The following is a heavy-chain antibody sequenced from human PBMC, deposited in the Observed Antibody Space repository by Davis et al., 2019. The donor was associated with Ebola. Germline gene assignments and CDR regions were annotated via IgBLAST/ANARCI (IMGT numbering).Heavy chain of an antibody. J-gene: IGHJ5*02. D-gene: IGHD3-22*01. CDR3: ARYYYDSSGHPGFDP. Sequence: PGGSLRLSCAASGFTFSTYTMNWVRQAPGKGLEWVSAISGSGGSTYYADSVKGRFTISRDNSKNTLYLQMNSLRAEDTAVYYCARYYYDSSGHPGFDPWGQGTLVTVSS. CDR1: GFTFSTYT. CDR2: ISGSGGST. V-gene: IGHV3-23*01.